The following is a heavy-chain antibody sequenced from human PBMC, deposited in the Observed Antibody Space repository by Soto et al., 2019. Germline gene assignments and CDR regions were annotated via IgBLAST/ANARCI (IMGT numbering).Heavy chain of an antibody. Sequence: SVKVSCKASGGTFSSYAISWVRQAPGQGLEWMGGIIPIFGTANYAQKFQGRVTITADESTSTAYMELSSLRSEDTAVYYCARDGTVVVNYYYYGMDVWGQGTTVTV. D-gene: IGHD2-21*01. CDR2: IIPIFGTA. CDR3: ARDGTVVVNYYYYGMDV. J-gene: IGHJ6*02. V-gene: IGHV1-69*13. CDR1: GGTFSSYA.